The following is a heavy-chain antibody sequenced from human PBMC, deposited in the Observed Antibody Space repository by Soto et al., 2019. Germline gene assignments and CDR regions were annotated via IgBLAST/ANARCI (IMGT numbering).Heavy chain of an antibody. D-gene: IGHD3-10*01. CDR1: GFTFSSYG. J-gene: IGHJ4*02. CDR3: ARDPLVRGPLDY. Sequence: QVQLVESGGGVVQPGRSLRLSCAASGFTFSSYGMHWVRQAPGKGLEWVAVIWYDGSNKYYADSVKGRFTISSDNSKNTLYLQMNSLRAEDTAVYYCARDPLVRGPLDYWGQGTLVTVSS. CDR2: IWYDGSNK. V-gene: IGHV3-33*01.